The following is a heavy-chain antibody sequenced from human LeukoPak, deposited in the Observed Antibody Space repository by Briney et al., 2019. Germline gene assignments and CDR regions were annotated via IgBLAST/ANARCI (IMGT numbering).Heavy chain of an antibody. CDR2: IYHSGST. CDR1: GYSISSGYY. CDR3: ARADYYGSGSYHV. V-gene: IGHV4-38-2*02. Sequence: SETLSLTCTVSGYSISSGYYWGWIRQPPGKGLEWIGSIYHSGSTYYNPSLKSRVTISVDTSKNQFSLKLSSVTAADTAVYYCARADYYGSGSYHVWGKGTTVTVSS. J-gene: IGHJ6*04. D-gene: IGHD3-10*01.